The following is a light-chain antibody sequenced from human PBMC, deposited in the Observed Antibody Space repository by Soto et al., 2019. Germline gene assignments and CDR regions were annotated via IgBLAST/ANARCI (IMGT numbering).Light chain of an antibody. CDR1: QSISTY. Sequence: DIQMTQSPSSLSASVGDRVTITCRASQSISTYLHWYQQKPGKAPNLLIYAASTLQSGVPSRLSGSGSGTDFTLTISSPQPEDFATYFCQHGYSTPLTFGGGTKVDSK. J-gene: IGKJ4*01. V-gene: IGKV1-39*01. CDR2: AAS. CDR3: QHGYSTPLT.